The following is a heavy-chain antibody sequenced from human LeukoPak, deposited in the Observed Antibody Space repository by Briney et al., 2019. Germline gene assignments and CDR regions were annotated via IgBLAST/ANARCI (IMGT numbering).Heavy chain of an antibody. J-gene: IGHJ6*03. V-gene: IGHV3-23*01. Sequence: GGSLRLSCAASGFTFSSYAMSWVRQAPGKGLEWVSAISGSGGSTYYADSVKGRFTISRDNSKNTLYLQMNSLRAEDTAVYYCAKSTDKLYSSSPRGYYYYMDVWGKGTTVTVSS. CDR3: AKSTDKLYSSSPRGYYYYMDV. CDR1: GFTFSSYA. D-gene: IGHD6-6*01. CDR2: ISGSGGST.